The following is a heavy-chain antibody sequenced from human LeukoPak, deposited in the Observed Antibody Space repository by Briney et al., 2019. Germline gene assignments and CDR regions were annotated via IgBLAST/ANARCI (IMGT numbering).Heavy chain of an antibody. J-gene: IGHJ4*02. Sequence: NSGGSLRPSCAASGFTFSDYYMSWIRQAPGKGLEWVSYISSSGSTKYYADSVKGRFTISRDNAKNSYLQMNSLRAEDTAVYYCARDGHAYGRGSPHYWGQGTLVTVSS. V-gene: IGHV3-11*01. CDR2: ISSSGSTK. D-gene: IGHD3-10*01. CDR1: GFTFSDYY. CDR3: ARDGHAYGRGSPHY.